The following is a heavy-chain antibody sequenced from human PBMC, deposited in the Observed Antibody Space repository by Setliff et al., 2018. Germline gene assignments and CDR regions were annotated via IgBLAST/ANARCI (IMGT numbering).Heavy chain of an antibody. V-gene: IGHV4-39*07. CDR3: ARVDFTMIQGVLGL. D-gene: IGHD3-10*01. J-gene: IGHJ1*01. CDR1: GGSVSSTSHY. CDR2: VYYSGYT. Sequence: SETLSLTCNVSGGSVSSTSHYWGWIRQPPGKGMEWIGSVYYSGYTYYNPSLQSRVTISVDMSKDQFSMKLTSVTAADTAVYYCARVDFTMIQGVLGLWGQGTLVTVSS.